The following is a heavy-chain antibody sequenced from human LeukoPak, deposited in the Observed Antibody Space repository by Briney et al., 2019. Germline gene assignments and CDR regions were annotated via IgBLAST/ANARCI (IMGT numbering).Heavy chain of an antibody. D-gene: IGHD3-10*01. CDR1: GGSISSYY. CDR2: IYYSGTT. J-gene: IGHJ4*02. CDR3: ARQRAGGEAY. V-gene: IGHV4-59*08. Sequence: NTSETLSLTCTVSGGSISSYYWSWIRQPPGKGLEWIGYIYYSGTTNYNPSLKSRVTISVDTSKNQFSLKLSSVAAADTAVYYCARQRAGGEAYWGQGTLVTVSS.